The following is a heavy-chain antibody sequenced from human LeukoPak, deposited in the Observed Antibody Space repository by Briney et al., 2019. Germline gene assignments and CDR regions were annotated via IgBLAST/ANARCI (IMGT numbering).Heavy chain of an antibody. CDR2: INQDGSDR. Sequence: AGTLRFWCAVSGFTFDNFWMSWVRQAPGKGLEWVAKINQDGSDRYYVDSVKGRFTISRDNAKNSLYLQMNSLRAEDTAVYYCAKNALWGRGTLVTVSS. J-gene: IGHJ2*01. CDR3: AKNAL. CDR1: GFTFDNFW. V-gene: IGHV3-7*01.